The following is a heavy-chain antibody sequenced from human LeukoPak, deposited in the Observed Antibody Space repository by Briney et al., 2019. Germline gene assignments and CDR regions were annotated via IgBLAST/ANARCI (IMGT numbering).Heavy chain of an antibody. D-gene: IGHD1-26*01. Sequence: GESLKISCQGSGYSFTSSWIGWVRQMPGKGLECMRIIYPGDSDTRYSPSFQGQVTISADKSISTAYLQWSSLKASDTAMYYCARFSVGGTYYPNYWGQGTLVSVSS. CDR2: IYPGDSDT. J-gene: IGHJ4*02. V-gene: IGHV5-51*01. CDR3: ARFSVGGTYYPNY. CDR1: GYSFTSSW.